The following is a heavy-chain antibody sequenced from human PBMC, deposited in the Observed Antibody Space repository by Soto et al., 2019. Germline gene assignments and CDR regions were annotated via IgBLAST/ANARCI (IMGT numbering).Heavy chain of an antibody. CDR1: GFTFSNAW. D-gene: IGHD4-17*01. CDR2: ISGSGGST. CDR3: ATLSLRGYFDY. J-gene: IGHJ4*02. V-gene: IGHV3-23*01. Sequence: SGGSLRLSCAASGFTFSNAWINWVRQTPGRGLEWVSAISGSGGSTYYADSVKGRFTISRDNSKNTLFLQMNSLRAEDTAVYYCATLSLRGYFDYWGQGTLVTVSS.